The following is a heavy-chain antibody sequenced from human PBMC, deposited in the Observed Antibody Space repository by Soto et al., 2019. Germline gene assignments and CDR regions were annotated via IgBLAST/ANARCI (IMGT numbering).Heavy chain of an antibody. CDR2: IYYSGST. CDR1: GGSISSYY. J-gene: IGHJ4*02. CDR3: ARGQQWLVLPLDY. V-gene: IGHV4-59*01. Sequence: PSETLSLTCTVSGGSISSYYWSWIRQPPGKGLEWIGYIYYSGSTNYNPSLKSRVTISVDTSKNQFSLKLSSVTAADTAVYYCARGQQWLVLPLDYWGQGTLVTSPQ. D-gene: IGHD6-19*01.